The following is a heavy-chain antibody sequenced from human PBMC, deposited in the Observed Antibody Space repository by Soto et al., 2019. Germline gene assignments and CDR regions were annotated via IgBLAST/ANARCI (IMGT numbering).Heavy chain of an antibody. CDR3: AGSLSYYYYGMDV. J-gene: IGHJ6*02. CDR2: IYYSGST. D-gene: IGHD6-13*01. CDR1: GYSISSSNW. Sequence: QVQLQESGPGLVKPSDTLSLTCAVSGYSISSSNWWGWIRQPPGKGLEWIGYIYYSGSTYYNPSLKSRVPMSVDTSKNQFSLKLSSVTAVDTAVYYCAGSLSYYYYGMDVWGQGTTVTVSS. V-gene: IGHV4-28*01.